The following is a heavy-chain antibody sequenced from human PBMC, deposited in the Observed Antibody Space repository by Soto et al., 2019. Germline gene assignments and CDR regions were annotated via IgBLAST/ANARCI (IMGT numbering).Heavy chain of an antibody. CDR2: IYPGDFDT. CDR1: GYSFSRNW. J-gene: IGHJ4*02. V-gene: IGHV5-51*01. D-gene: IGHD6-13*01. Sequence: GESPKISCKGSGYSFSRNWIGWVRQMPGKGLEWMGIIYPGDFDTRYSPSFQGQVTISVDKSIGTAYLQWSSLRASDTGIYYCARHSLIAAAGSGPPDYWGQGTLVTVSS. CDR3: ARHSLIAAAGSGPPDY.